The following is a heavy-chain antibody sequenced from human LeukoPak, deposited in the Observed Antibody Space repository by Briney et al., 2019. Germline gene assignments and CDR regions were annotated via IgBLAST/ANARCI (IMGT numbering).Heavy chain of an antibody. Sequence: ASVKVSCKASGYTFTSYYMHWVRQAPGQGLEWMGIINPSGGSTSYAQKFQGRVTMTRGMSTSTVYMELSSLRSEDTAVYYCARDPAEYYDFWSGYYTLDYWGQGTLVTVSS. J-gene: IGHJ4*02. D-gene: IGHD3-3*01. CDR2: INPSGGST. CDR1: GYTFTSYY. CDR3: ARDPAEYYDFWSGYYTLDY. V-gene: IGHV1-46*01.